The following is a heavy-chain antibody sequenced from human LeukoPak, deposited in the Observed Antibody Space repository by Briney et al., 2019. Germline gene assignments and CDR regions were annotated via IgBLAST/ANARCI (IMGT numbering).Heavy chain of an antibody. CDR3: ARFAYGSDYFPGHY. J-gene: IGHJ4*02. CDR2: IYPSDSNT. D-gene: IGHD3-22*01. CDR1: GYTFPNYW. Sequence: GESLKISCKGSGYTFPNYWIGWVRQRPGEGLEWMGIIYPSDSNTRYSPSFQGQVTISADKSISTAYLQWSSLKASDTAMYYCARFAYGSDYFPGHYWGQGTLVTVSS. V-gene: IGHV5-51*01.